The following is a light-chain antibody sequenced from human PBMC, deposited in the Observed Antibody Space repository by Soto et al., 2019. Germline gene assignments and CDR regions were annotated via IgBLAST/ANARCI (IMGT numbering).Light chain of an antibody. Sequence: QSALTQPASVSGSPGQSITISCTGTSSDIGAYNYVSWYQQHPGKAPKLMIYDVSNRPSGLSNRFSGSKSGSTASLTISGLQAEDEADYYCSSYTTSRIRVFGGGTKVTVL. CDR2: DVS. J-gene: IGLJ3*02. V-gene: IGLV2-14*01. CDR1: SSDIGAYNY. CDR3: SSYTTSRIRV.